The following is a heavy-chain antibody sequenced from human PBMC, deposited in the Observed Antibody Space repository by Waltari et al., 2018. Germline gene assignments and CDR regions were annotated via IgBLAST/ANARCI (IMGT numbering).Heavy chain of an antibody. CDR3: ARHSSGYYYYLDY. CDR1: GYSISSGYY. CDR2: IYHSGVT. J-gene: IGHJ4*02. V-gene: IGHV4-38-2*01. D-gene: IGHD3-22*01. Sequence: QVQLQESGPGLVRPSETLSLTCAVSGYSISSGYYWGWIRQSPGKGLEWFGFIYHSGVTYFNPSLKSRVTISVDTSKNQFFLKLNSVTAADTAVYHCARHSSGYYYYLDYWGQGTLVTVSS.